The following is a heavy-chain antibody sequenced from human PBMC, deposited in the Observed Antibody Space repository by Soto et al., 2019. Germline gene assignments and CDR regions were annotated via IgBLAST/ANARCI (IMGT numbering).Heavy chain of an antibody. Sequence: PSETLSLTCSVSGGSITGYYWSWIRQHPGKGLAWIGYVYYSGSTNYNPSLMSRVTISVDTSKNQFSLKLSSVTAADTAVYYCAREITMVRGVMSNYYYYMDVWGKGTTVTVSS. V-gene: IGHV4-59*12. CDR3: AREITMVRGVMSNYYYYMDV. CDR2: VYYSGST. D-gene: IGHD3-10*01. J-gene: IGHJ6*03. CDR1: GGSITGYY.